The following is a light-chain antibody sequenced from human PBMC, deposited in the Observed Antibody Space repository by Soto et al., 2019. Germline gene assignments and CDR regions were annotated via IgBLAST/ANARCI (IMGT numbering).Light chain of an antibody. CDR1: QSVSSS. CDR2: DAS. CDR3: QQRSNWPRT. J-gene: IGKJ3*01. V-gene: IGKV3-11*01. Sequence: EIVLTQSPATLSLSPGERATLSCRASQSVSSSLAWYQQKPGQAPRLLIYDASNRATDIPARFSGSGSGTDFTFTISSLEPEDFAVYFCQQRSNWPRTFGPGTKVDIK.